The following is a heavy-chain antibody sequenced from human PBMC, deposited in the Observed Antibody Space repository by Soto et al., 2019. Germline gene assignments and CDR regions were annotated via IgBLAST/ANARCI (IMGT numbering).Heavy chain of an antibody. D-gene: IGHD2-2*01. J-gene: IGHJ2*01. V-gene: IGHV3-48*02. CDR3: ARGPSAAAPLSDWYFDL. Sequence: SLGSLRLSCTASGFTFSSYSMNWVRQAPGKGLEWVSYISSGSYNIYYADSVKGRFTISRDNAKDSLYLQMSSLRDDDTAVYYCARGPSAAAPLSDWYFDLWGRGTLVTVSS. CDR1: GFTFSSYS. CDR2: ISSGSYNI.